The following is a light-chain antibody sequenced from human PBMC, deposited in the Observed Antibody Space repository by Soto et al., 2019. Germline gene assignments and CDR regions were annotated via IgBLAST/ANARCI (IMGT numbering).Light chain of an antibody. J-gene: IGKJ5*01. V-gene: IGKV3-20*01. CDR1: QSVSSN. Sequence: EIVMTQTPATLSVSPCERATLSCSASQSVSSNLAWYQQKPGQAPRLLIYGASTRATGIPDRFSGSGSGTDFTLTISRLEPEDFAVYICQQYGTSPRTFGQGTRLEIK. CDR2: GAS. CDR3: QQYGTSPRT.